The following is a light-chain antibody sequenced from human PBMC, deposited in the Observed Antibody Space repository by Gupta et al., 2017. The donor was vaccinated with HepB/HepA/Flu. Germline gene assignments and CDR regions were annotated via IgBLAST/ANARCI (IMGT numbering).Light chain of an antibody. V-gene: IGLV1-44*01. CDR3: AAWDNSRNGYV. J-gene: IGLJ1*01. CDR1: NSNIGSNS. Sequence: VLTQPPSASGTPGQRITISCSGSNSNIGSNSISWYQQLPGTAPKLFIYSDNKRPSGVPGRFSGSKSGTSASLAISGLQSEDEADYYCAAWDNSRNGYVFGAGTRVTVL. CDR2: SDN.